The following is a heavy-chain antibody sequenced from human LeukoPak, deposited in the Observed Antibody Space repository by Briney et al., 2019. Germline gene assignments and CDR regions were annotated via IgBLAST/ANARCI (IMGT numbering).Heavy chain of an antibody. CDR2: ISYDGSNK. D-gene: IGHD3-22*01. CDR3: AKEGLYYYDSSGYTEGYFDY. Sequence: GGSLTLSCAASGFTFSSYVMHWVRQAPGKGLEWVAVISYDGSNKYYADSVKGRFTISRDNSKNTLYLQMNSLRAEDTAVYYCAKEGLYYYDSSGYTEGYFDYWGQGTLVTVSS. J-gene: IGHJ4*02. CDR1: GFTFSSYV. V-gene: IGHV3-30*18.